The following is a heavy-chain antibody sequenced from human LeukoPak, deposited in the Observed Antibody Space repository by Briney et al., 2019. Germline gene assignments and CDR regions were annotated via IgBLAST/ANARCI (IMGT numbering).Heavy chain of an antibody. D-gene: IGHD3-10*01. V-gene: IGHV4-61*08. CDR3: ASAYYGSGSYPFDY. J-gene: IGHJ4*02. CDR2: IYYSGST. Sequence: SETLSLTCTVSGGSISSGGYYWSWIRQPPGKGLEWIGYIYYSGSTNYNPSLKSRVTISVDTSKNQFSLKLSSVTAADTAVYYCASAYYGSGSYPFDYWGQGTLVTVSS. CDR1: GGSISSGGYY.